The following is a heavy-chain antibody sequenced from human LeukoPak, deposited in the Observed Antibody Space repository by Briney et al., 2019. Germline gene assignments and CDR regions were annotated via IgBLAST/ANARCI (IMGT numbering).Heavy chain of an antibody. Sequence: PGGSLRLSCAASGFTFSSYRMNWVRQAPGKGLEWVSSISSSSSYIYSADSVKGRFTISRDNAKNSLYLQMSSLRAEDTAVYYCARDYDILGHASDIWGQGTMVTVSS. D-gene: IGHD3-9*01. J-gene: IGHJ3*02. CDR3: ARDYDILGHASDI. CDR2: ISSSSSYI. CDR1: GFTFSSYR. V-gene: IGHV3-21*01.